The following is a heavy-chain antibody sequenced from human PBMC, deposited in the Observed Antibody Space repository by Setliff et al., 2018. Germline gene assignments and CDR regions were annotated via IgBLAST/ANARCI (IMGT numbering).Heavy chain of an antibody. CDR1: GYTFTGYY. CDR2: INLNSGVT. J-gene: IGHJ4*02. D-gene: IGHD2-15*01. CDR3: ARDVGAYCSGRICHPGY. Sequence: GASVKVSCKASGYTFTGYYMHWIRQAPGQGLEWVGWINLNSGVTNYAQKFQGRVTMTRDTSISTAYMELSSLRSDDTAVYYCARDVGAYCSGRICHPGYWGQGTLVTVSS. V-gene: IGHV1-2*02.